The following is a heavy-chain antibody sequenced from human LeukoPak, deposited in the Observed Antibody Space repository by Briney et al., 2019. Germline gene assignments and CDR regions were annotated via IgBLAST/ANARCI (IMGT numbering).Heavy chain of an antibody. CDR1: GGTFSSYA. D-gene: IGHD1-7*01. V-gene: IGHV1-69*05. CDR3: AGTRTTGSYYYYMDV. Sequence: GSSVKVSCKASGGTFSSYAISWVRQAPGQGLEWMGGIIPIFGTANYAQKFQGRVTIITDESTSTAYMELSSLRSEDTAVYYCAGTRTTGSYYYYMDVWGKGTTVTVSS. J-gene: IGHJ6*03. CDR2: IIPIFGTA.